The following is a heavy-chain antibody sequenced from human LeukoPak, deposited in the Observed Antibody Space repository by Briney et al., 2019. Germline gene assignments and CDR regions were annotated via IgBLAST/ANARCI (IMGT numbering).Heavy chain of an antibody. CDR2: IYHSGST. CDR1: GGSISSSNW. Sequence: SETLSLTCAVSGGSISSSNWWSWVRQPPGKGLEWIGEIYHSGSTNYNTSLKSRVTISVDKSKNQFSLKLSSVTAADTAVYYCAKESDFWSGSMDVWGKGTTVTVSS. D-gene: IGHD3-3*01. CDR3: AKESDFWSGSMDV. J-gene: IGHJ6*04. V-gene: IGHV4-4*02.